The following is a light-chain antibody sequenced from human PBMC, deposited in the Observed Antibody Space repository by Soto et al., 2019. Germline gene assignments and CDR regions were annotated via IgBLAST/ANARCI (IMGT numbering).Light chain of an antibody. CDR2: SAS. V-gene: IGKV3-20*01. J-gene: IGKJ1*01. CDR1: QNLGTLY. CDR3: QQYAGSPRT. Sequence: EIVLTQSTGTLSLSPVERGTLSCRASQNLGTLYLAWFQQKSGQAPRLLIYSASRRAAGIPDRFTGSGSGTDFTLTINRVEPEDFAVYFCQQYAGSPRTSGQGTRWIS.